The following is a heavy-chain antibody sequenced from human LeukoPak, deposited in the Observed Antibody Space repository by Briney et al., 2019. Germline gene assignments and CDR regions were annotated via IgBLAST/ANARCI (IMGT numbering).Heavy chain of an antibody. CDR1: GGTFSSYA. CDR2: IIPILGIA. D-gene: IGHD4-23*01. CDR3: VKLSPYGGIGY. J-gene: IGHJ4*02. Sequence: ASVKVSCKASGGTFSSYAISWVRQAPGQGLEWMGRIIPILGIANYAQKFQGRVTITADKSTSTAYMELSSLRSEDTAVYYCVKLSPYGGIGYWGQGTLVTVSS. V-gene: IGHV1-69*04.